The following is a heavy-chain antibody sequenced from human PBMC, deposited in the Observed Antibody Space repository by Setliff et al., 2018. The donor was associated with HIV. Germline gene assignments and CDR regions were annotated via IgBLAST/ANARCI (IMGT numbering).Heavy chain of an antibody. Sequence: ASVKVSCKASGYTFTDYYMHWVRQAPGQGLEWMGWIKPNSGGTNYAQKFQGRVTMIRDTSISTAYMDLSRLRSDDTAVYYCVRRAAAAEVFDYWGQGTLVTVSS. D-gene: IGHD2-2*01. CDR2: IKPNSGGT. V-gene: IGHV1-2*02. CDR1: GYTFTDYY. J-gene: IGHJ4*02. CDR3: VRRAAAAEVFDY.